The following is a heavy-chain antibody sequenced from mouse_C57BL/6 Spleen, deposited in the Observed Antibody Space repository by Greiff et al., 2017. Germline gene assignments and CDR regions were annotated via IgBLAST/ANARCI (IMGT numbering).Heavy chain of an antibody. D-gene: IGHD1-1*01. V-gene: IGHV1-7*01. CDR1: GYTFTSYW. CDR2: INPSSGYT. J-gene: IGHJ4*01. Sequence: VQLQQSGAELAKPGASVKLSCKASGYTFTSYWMHWVKQRPGQGLEWIGYINPSSGYTKYNQKFKDKATMTTDTSSSTAYMQLSSLTYEDSAVYYCARGEEYGRPYAMDYWGQGTSVTVSS. CDR3: ARGEEYGRPYAMDY.